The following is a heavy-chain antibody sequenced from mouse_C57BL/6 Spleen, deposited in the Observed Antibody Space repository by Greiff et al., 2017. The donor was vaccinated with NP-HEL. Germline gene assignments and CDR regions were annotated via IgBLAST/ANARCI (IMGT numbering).Heavy chain of an antibody. CDR1: GFTFSSYG. Sequence: DVKLVESGGDLVKPGGSLKLSCAASGFTFSSYGMSWVRQTPDKRLEWVATISSGGSYTYYPDSVKGRFTISRDNAKNTLYLQMSSLKSEDTAMYYCARQSGTESYYFDYWGQGTTLTVSS. CDR2: ISSGGSYT. D-gene: IGHD4-1*01. J-gene: IGHJ2*01. CDR3: ARQSGTESYYFDY. V-gene: IGHV5-6*02.